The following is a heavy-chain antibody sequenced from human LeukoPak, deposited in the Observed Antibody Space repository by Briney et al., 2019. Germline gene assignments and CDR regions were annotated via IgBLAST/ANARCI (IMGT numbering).Heavy chain of an antibody. CDR1: GFTFSSYS. D-gene: IGHD2-15*01. V-gene: IGHV3-53*01. CDR2: ISGDGTT. Sequence: GGSLRLSCAASGFTFSSYSMNWVRQAPGKGLEWVSLISGDGTTYYADSVKGRFTISRDNSKNTLYLQMNSLRAEDTALYYCAREDQPRGTFDYWGQGILVTVSS. J-gene: IGHJ4*02. CDR3: AREDQPRGTFDY.